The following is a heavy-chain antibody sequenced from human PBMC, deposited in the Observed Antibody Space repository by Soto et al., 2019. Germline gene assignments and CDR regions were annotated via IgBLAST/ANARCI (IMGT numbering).Heavy chain of an antibody. J-gene: IGHJ4*02. CDR3: AKDAVSFDGVWLANV. V-gene: IGHV3-23*01. CDR1: GFTFSNYA. CDR2: LYGSGRGI. D-gene: IGHD3-9*01. Sequence: EVQLLESGGALVQPGGSLRLSCAASGFTFSNYAMIWIRQVPGKGLEWVSGLYGSGRGIHYADSVKGRFTISRDNSAYSEYLQMNNLRVDDTAVYYCAKDAVSFDGVWLANVWGQGTVVTVSS.